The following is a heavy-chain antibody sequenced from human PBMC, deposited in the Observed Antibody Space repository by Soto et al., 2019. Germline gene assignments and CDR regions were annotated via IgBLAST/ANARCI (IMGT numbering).Heavy chain of an antibody. D-gene: IGHD5-18*01. J-gene: IGHJ4*02. CDR2: ISYDGGLQ. CDR3: VSDRGYGHASVPYS. Sequence: QAHLVESGGGVVQPGRSLRLSCAASGFTFTSYGMHWVRQAPGTRLEWVAVISYDGGLQHYADSVKGRFTISRDNSKNMVLLQMTSLRAEDTAGYYCVSDRGYGHASVPYSWGQGTLVSVSS. CDR1: GFTFTSYG. V-gene: IGHV3-30*03.